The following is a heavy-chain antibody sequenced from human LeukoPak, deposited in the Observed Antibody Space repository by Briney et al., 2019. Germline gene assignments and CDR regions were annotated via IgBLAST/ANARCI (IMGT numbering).Heavy chain of an antibody. CDR2: INHSGST. Sequence: SETLSLTCAVYGGSFSGYYWSWIRQPPGKGLEWIGEINHSGSTNYNPSLKSRATISVDTSKNQFSLKLSSVTAADTAVYYCARWYSSGWAFDYWGQGTLVTVSS. D-gene: IGHD6-19*01. CDR3: ARWYSSGWAFDY. CDR1: GGSFSGYY. V-gene: IGHV4-34*01. J-gene: IGHJ4*02.